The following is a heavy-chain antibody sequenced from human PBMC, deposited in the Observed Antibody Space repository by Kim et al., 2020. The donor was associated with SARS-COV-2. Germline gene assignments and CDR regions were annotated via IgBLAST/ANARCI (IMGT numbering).Heavy chain of an antibody. Sequence: GGSLRLSCAASGFTFRSYAMSWVRQAPGKGLEWVSAISGSGGNTYYADSVKGRFTISRDNSKNTLYLQMNSLRAEDTAVYYCAKTHSSGTGGMDVWGQGTTVTVSS. V-gene: IGHV3-23*01. J-gene: IGHJ6*02. CDR2: ISGSGGNT. CDR1: GFTFRSYA. D-gene: IGHD6-19*01. CDR3: AKTHSSGTGGMDV.